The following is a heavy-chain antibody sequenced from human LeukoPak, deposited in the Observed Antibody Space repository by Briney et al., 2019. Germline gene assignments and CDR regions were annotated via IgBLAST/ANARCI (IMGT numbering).Heavy chain of an antibody. CDR1: GFTFSSYA. CDR2: ISGSGGTA. CDR3: ARSPADYGDYANNWFDP. Sequence: PGGSLRLSCAASGFTFSSYAMSWVRQAPGKGLEWVSAISGSGGTAYYADSVKGRFTISRDNSKNTLYLQMNSLRAEDTAVYYCARSPADYGDYANNWFDPWGQGTLVTVSS. V-gene: IGHV3-23*01. D-gene: IGHD4-17*01. J-gene: IGHJ5*02.